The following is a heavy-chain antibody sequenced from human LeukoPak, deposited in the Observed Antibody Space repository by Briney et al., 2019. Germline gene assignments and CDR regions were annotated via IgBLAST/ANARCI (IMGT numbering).Heavy chain of an antibody. CDR1: GFTFRSFS. V-gene: IGHV3-21*01. J-gene: IGHJ4*02. CDR3: AKDVRSDYFDY. Sequence: GGSLRLSCAASGFTFRSFSMNWVRQAPGKGLERVSAISSSGRYMYYADSVKGRFTISRDNANNSLYLQMDSLRAEDTAVYYCAKDVRSDYFDYWGQGTLVTVSS. CDR2: ISSSGRYM.